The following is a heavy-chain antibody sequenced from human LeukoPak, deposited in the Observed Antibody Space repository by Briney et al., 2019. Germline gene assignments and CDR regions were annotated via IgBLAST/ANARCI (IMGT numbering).Heavy chain of an antibody. CDR2: ISSSGGTT. J-gene: IGHJ6*02. CDR1: GFTFSSHA. Sequence: GGSLRLSCAASGFTFSSHAMSWVRQAPEKGLEWVSIISSSGGTTYYADSVKGRFTISRDNSKNTLYLQMNSLRAEDTAVYCCAKGWNNMDVWGQGTTVTVSS. CDR3: AKGWNNMDV. D-gene: IGHD1/OR15-1a*01. V-gene: IGHV3-23*01.